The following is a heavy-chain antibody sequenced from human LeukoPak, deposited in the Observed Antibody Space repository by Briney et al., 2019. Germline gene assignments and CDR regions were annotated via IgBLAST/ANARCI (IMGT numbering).Heavy chain of an antibody. CDR3: ARDTTVHFDY. CDR2: IYTSGST. Sequence: SETLSLTCTVSGYSISSGYYWSWIRQPAGKGLEWIGRIYTSGSTNYNPSLKSRVTISVDTSKNQFSLKLSSVTAADTAVYYCARDTTVHFDYWGQGTLVTVSS. V-gene: IGHV4-61*02. D-gene: IGHD4-17*01. CDR1: GYSISSGYY. J-gene: IGHJ4*02.